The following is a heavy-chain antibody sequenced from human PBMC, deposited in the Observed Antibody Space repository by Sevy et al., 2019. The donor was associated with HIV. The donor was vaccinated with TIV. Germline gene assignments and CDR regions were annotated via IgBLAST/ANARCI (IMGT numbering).Heavy chain of an antibody. CDR1: GFIFSSYA. CDR3: ARDRIPDNVVVLPTFDY. J-gene: IGHJ4*02. D-gene: IGHD2-15*01. V-gene: IGHV3-30*04. Sequence: GGSLRLSCAASGFIFSSYAMHWVRQAPGKGLEWVAVMSFDGSNKYYADSVKGRFTISRDNSKKTLYLQMNSLRTEDTAVYYCARDRIPDNVVVLPTFDYWGQGTLVTVSS. CDR2: MSFDGSNK.